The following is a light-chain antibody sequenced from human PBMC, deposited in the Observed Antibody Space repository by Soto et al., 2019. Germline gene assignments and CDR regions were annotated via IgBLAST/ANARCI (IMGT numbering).Light chain of an antibody. Sequence: DIQRTQSPSTLSASVGDRVTITCRASQSISSWLAWYQQKPGKAPKLLIYKASSLESGVPSRFSGSGSGTEFTLTISSLQTEDFATYLCLQHDSYPWTFGQGTKLDIK. V-gene: IGKV1-5*03. J-gene: IGKJ1*01. CDR1: QSISSW. CDR2: KAS. CDR3: LQHDSYPWT.